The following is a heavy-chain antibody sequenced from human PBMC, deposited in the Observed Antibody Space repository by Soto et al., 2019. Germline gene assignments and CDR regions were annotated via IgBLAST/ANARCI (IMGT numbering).Heavy chain of an antibody. V-gene: IGHV3-11*01. D-gene: IGHD3-9*01. J-gene: IGHJ6*03. CDR3: ARAQNPTYYDILTGYWSSTGYYYMDV. Sequence: GESLKISCAASGFTFSDYYMSWIRQAPGKGLEWVSYISSSGSTIYYADSVKGRFTISRDNAKNSLYLQMNSLRAEDTAVYYCARAQNPTYYDILTGYWSSTGYYYMDVWGKGTTVTVSS. CDR1: GFTFSDYY. CDR2: ISSSGSTI.